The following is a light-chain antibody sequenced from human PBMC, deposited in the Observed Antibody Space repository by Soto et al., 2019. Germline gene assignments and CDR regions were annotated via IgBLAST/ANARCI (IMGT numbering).Light chain of an antibody. J-gene: IGKJ4*01. CDR3: QQYNSYPT. Sequence: DIQMTHSPSTLSASVGYIVTITFRASQSISSWLAWYQQKPGKAPKLLIYKASSLESGVPSRFSGSGSGTEFTLTISSLQPDDFATYYCQQYNSYPTFGGGTKV. CDR1: QSISSW. V-gene: IGKV1-5*03. CDR2: KAS.